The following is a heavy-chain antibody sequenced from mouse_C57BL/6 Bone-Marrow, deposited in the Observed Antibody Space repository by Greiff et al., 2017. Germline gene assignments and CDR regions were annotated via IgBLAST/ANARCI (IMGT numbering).Heavy chain of an antibody. CDR2: IYPRSGNT. CDR1: GYTFTSYG. CDR3: ARCYYGSSHY. V-gene: IGHV1-81*01. Sequence: QQSGAELARPGASVKLSCKASGYTFTSYGISWVKQRTGQGLEWIGEIYPRSGNTYYNEKFKGKATLTADKSSSTAYMELRSLTSEDSAVYFCARCYYGSSHYWGQGTTLTVSS. J-gene: IGHJ2*01. D-gene: IGHD1-1*01.